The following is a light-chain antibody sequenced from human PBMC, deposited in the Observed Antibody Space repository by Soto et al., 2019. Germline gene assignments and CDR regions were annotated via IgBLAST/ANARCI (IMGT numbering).Light chain of an antibody. V-gene: IGKV1-12*01. CDR3: QQGNSFPRT. J-gene: IGKJ3*01. CDR1: QGVSSW. CDR2: AAS. Sequence: DIQMTQSPSSVSASVGDRVTITCRATQGVSSWLAWYQQKPGKAPRLLIYAASSLQSGVPSRFSGSGSGTDFTLTIINQQPEDFAAYYCQQGNSFPRTFGPGTKVDIK.